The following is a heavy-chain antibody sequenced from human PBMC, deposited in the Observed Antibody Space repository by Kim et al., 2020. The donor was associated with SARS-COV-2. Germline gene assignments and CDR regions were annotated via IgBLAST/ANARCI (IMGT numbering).Heavy chain of an antibody. Sequence: DTGKGRFTISRDNSKNTLYLQMNSLSAGDTGVYYCARELFEYGSPNTWFDPWGQGTLVTVSS. D-gene: IGHD6-13*01. CDR3: ARELFEYGSPNTWFDP. V-gene: IGHV3-30*01. J-gene: IGHJ5*02.